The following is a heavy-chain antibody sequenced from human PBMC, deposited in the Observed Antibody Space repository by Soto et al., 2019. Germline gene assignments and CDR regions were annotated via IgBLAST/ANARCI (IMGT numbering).Heavy chain of an antibody. V-gene: IGHV3-74*01. Sequence: TGGSLRLSCAASGFTFSSYWMHWVRQAPGKGLVWVSRINSDGSTTSYADSVKGRFTISRDNAKNTLYLQMNSLRVEDTAVYYCARGEVINYDASLPHDWGQGTLVTVSS. CDR3: ARGEVINYDASLPHD. J-gene: IGHJ4*02. D-gene: IGHD3-10*01. CDR1: GFTFSSYW. CDR2: INSDGSTT.